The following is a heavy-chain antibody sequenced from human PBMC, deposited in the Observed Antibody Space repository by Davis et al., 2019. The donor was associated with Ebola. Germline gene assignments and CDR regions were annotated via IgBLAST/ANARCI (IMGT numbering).Heavy chain of an antibody. CDR1: GFTVSSNY. Sequence: GESLKISCAASGFTVSSNYMSWVRQAPGKGLEWVSVIYSGGSTYYADSVKGRFTISRDNSKNTLYLQMNSLRAEDTAVYYCGGNNRYYYYGMDVWGKGTTVTVSS. J-gene: IGHJ6*04. CDR3: GGNNRYYYYGMDV. V-gene: IGHV3-53*01. D-gene: IGHD1/OR15-1a*01. CDR2: IYSGGST.